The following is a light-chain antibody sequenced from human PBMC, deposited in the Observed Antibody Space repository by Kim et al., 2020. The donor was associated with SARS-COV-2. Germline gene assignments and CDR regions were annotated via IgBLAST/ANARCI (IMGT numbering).Light chain of an antibody. V-gene: IGLV3-9*01. CDR2: RDS. Sequence: SYELTQPLSVSVALGQTARITCGGNNIGNEHVHWYQQKPGQAPMLVIYRDSNRPSGIPERFSGSNSQNTATLTISRAQAGDEADYYCQVWDSSTAWVFGG. J-gene: IGLJ2*01. CDR1: NIGNEH. CDR3: QVWDSSTAWV.